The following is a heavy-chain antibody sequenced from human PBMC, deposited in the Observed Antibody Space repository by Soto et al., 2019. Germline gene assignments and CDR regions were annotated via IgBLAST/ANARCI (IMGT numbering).Heavy chain of an antibody. CDR1: GFTFSSYA. Sequence: GGSLRLSCAASGFTFSSYAMSWVRQAPGKGLEWVSYISSSTSTIYYADSVEGRFTISRDNAKNSLYLQMNSLRDEDTAVYYCARAAGGSYYYYYGLDVWGQGTTVTVSS. CDR2: ISSSTSTI. D-gene: IGHD1-26*01. V-gene: IGHV3-48*02. J-gene: IGHJ6*02. CDR3: ARAAGGSYYYYYGLDV.